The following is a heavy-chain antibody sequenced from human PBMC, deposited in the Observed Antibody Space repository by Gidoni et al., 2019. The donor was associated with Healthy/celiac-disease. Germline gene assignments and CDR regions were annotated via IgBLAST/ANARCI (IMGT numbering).Heavy chain of an antibody. D-gene: IGHD6-13*01. V-gene: IGHV1-8*01. J-gene: IGHJ5*02. CDR2: MNPNSGNT. CDR1: TSYD. CDR3: ARARPPGRAAAPGEGGFDP. Sequence: TSYDINWVRQATGQGLEWMGWMNPNSGNTGYAQKFQGRVTMTRNTPISTAYMELSSLRSEDTAVYYCARARPPGRAAAPGEGGFDPWGQGTLVTVSS.